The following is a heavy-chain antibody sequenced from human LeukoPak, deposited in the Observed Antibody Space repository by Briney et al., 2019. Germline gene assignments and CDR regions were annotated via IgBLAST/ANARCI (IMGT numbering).Heavy chain of an antibody. CDR1: GGSISSYY. J-gene: IGHJ4*02. D-gene: IGHD5-12*01. CDR2: IYYSGST. Sequence: SETLSLTCTVSGGSISSYYWSWIRQPPGKGLEWIGYIYYSGSTNYNPSLKSRVTMSIDTSKNQLSLNLSSVTAADTAVYYCARGLTRGYSGYERPFFDYWGQGTLVTVSS. V-gene: IGHV4-59*01. CDR3: ARGLTRGYSGYERPFFDY.